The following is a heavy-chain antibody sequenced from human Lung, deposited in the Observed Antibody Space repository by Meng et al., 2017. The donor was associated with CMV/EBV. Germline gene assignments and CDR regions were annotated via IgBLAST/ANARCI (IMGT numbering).Heavy chain of an antibody. J-gene: IGHJ4*02. CDR2: ISPSIGST. CDR1: GYTFTSHG. Sequence: RVSCRASGYTFTSHGITWVRQAPGQGLEWMGWISPSIGSTNYAQKVEGRVTMTTDRSTTTAYLELRSLRYDDTAVYFCARGTGIFDNWGQGTLVTVSS. D-gene: IGHD7-27*01. CDR3: ARGTGIFDN. V-gene: IGHV1-18*04.